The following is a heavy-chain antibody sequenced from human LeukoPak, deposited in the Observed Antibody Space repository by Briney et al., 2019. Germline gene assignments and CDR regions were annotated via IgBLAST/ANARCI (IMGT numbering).Heavy chain of an antibody. J-gene: IGHJ6*01. D-gene: IGHD7-27*01. CDR1: GFTFDDYA. CDR3: AKGLGYYYYCGMDV. Sequence: GRCLRLSCAASGFTFDDYAMHWVRQAPGKGLEWVSGISWNSGSIGYADSVKGRFTISRDNAKNSLYLQMNSLRAEDRALYNCAKGLGYYYYCGMDVWGQRTTVTAS. CDR2: ISWNSGSI. V-gene: IGHV3-9*01.